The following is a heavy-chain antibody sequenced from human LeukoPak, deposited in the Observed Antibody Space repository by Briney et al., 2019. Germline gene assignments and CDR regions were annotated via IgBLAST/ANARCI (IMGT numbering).Heavy chain of an antibody. Sequence: PSETLSLTCTVSGGSISSSSYYWGWIRQPPGKGLEWIGRIYYSGSTYYNPSLKSRVTISVDTSKNQFSLKLSSVTAADTAVYYCASGGVLYHSRLWGQGTLVTVSS. J-gene: IGHJ4*02. CDR3: ASGGVLYHSRL. D-gene: IGHD3-16*01. CDR2: IYYSGST. CDR1: GGSISSSSYY. V-gene: IGHV4-39*01.